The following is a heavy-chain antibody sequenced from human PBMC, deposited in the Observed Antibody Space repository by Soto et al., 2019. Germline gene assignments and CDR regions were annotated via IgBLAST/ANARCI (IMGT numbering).Heavy chain of an antibody. V-gene: IGHV4-4*02. D-gene: IGHD4-17*01. CDR2: IYHSGST. J-gene: IGHJ6*03. CDR3: ARAGGDLGYYYSYYMDV. Sequence: QVQLQESGPGLVKPSGTLSLTCAVSSGSISSRNWWSWVRQPPGKGLEWIGEIYHSGSTNYNPSLMSRVTISVDKSKNQFSLKLSSVTAADTAVYYCARAGGDLGYYYSYYMDVWGKGTTVTVSS. CDR1: SGSISSRNW.